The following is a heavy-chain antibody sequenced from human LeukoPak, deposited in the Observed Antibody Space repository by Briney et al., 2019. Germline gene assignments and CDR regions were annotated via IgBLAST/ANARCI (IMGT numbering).Heavy chain of an antibody. CDR1: SNSFNTYG. D-gene: IGHD2/OR15-2a*01. CDR2: INVNT. J-gene: IGHJ5*02. Sequence: GASVKVSCKASSNSFNTYGISWLRQAPGQGLEWMGWINVNTKYARKFQGRVTMTTDTSTSTAYMELRSLRSDDTAVYFCARAPRCNTESCNSWFDPWGQGTLVTVSS. V-gene: IGHV1-18*01. CDR3: ARAPRCNTESCNSWFDP.